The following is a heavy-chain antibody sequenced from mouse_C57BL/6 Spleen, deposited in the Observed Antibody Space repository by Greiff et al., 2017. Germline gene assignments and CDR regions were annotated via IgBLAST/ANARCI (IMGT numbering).Heavy chain of an antibody. CDR1: GFTFSDSG. Sequence: EVKLMESGGGLVKPGGSLKLSCAASGFTFSDSGMHWVRQAPETGLEWVAYISSGSSTIYYADTVKGRFIISRDNAKHTLCLQMTSLRSEDTAMYYCARRPGAMDYWGQGTSVTVAS. J-gene: IGHJ4*01. CDR3: ARRPGAMDY. V-gene: IGHV5-17*01. CDR2: ISSGSSTI.